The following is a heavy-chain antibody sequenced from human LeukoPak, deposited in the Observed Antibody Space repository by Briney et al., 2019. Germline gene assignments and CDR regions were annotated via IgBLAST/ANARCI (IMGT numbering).Heavy chain of an antibody. CDR1: GFSVSSNS. CDR2: FYSGDST. Sequence: GGSLRLSCAASGFSVSSNSMTWVRQAPGKGLEWVSVFYSGDSTTYYADSVKGRFTISRDNSRNTLYLQMNSLRPEDTAVYYCATHHTQRKREFDYWGQGTLVTVSS. V-gene: IGHV3-53*01. J-gene: IGHJ4*02. CDR3: ATHHTQRKREFDY. D-gene: IGHD2-15*01.